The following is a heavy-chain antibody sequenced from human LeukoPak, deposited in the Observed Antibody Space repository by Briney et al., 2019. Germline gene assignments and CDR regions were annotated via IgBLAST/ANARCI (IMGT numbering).Heavy chain of an antibody. Sequence: PPETLSLTCTVSGGSISSSSYYWGWIRQPRGKRLEWIGSIYYSGSTYYNPSLKSRVTISVDTSKNQFSLKLSSVTAADTAVYYCARNTTHYYDTARRRGGAFDYWGQGTLVTVSS. V-gene: IGHV4-39*01. CDR1: GGSISSSSYY. CDR3: ARNTTHYYDTARRRGGAFDY. CDR2: IYYSGST. D-gene: IGHD3-22*01. J-gene: IGHJ4*02.